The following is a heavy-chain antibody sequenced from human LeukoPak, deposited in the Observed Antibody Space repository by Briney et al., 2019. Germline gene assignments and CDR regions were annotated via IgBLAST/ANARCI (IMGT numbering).Heavy chain of an antibody. CDR1: GFTFSSYE. CDR2: ISSSGSTI. CDR3: ARTYYYDSSGYSPDY. D-gene: IGHD3-22*01. Sequence: GGSLRLSCAASGFTFSSYEMNWVRQAPGKGLEWVSYISSSGSTIYYADSVKGRFTISRGNAKNSLYLQMNSLRAEDTAVYYCARTYYYDSSGYSPDYWGQGTLVTVSS. V-gene: IGHV3-48*03. J-gene: IGHJ4*02.